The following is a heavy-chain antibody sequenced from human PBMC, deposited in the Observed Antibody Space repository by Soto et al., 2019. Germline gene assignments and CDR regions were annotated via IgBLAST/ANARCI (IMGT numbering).Heavy chain of an antibody. Sequence: ASETLSLTCAVYGESLSAYYWTWIRQPPGKGLEWIGEINQSGSTNYNPSLKSRVTMSADTSKKHFSLKVTSVTAAVTAVYYCARGTVYVPFLFPCLDVWGQGTTVTVSS. CDR3: ARGTVYVPFLFPCLDV. D-gene: IGHD3-10*02. V-gene: IGHV4-34*01. CDR2: INQSGST. J-gene: IGHJ6*02. CDR1: GESLSAYY.